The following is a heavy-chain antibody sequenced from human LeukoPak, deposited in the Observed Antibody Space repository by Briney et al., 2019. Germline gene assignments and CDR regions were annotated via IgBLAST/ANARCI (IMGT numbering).Heavy chain of an antibody. V-gene: IGHV4-31*03. J-gene: IGHJ5*02. CDR2: IYYSGSA. CDR1: GGSISSGGYY. D-gene: IGHD6-6*01. CDR3: ARSSSSSSGGDWFDP. Sequence: SQTLSLTCTVSGGSISSGGYYWTWIRQHPVKGLEWIGYIYYSGSAHYNPSLESRVTISVDTSKNQFSLKVSSVTAADTAVYYCARSSSSSSGGDWFDPWGQGTLVTVSS.